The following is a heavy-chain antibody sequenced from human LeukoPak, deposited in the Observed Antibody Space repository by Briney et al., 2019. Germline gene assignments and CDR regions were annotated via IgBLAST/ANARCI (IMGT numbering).Heavy chain of an antibody. D-gene: IGHD1-26*01. J-gene: IGHJ3*02. CDR3: ARGPVGGATYYDGDAFDI. V-gene: IGHV4-61*01. CDR1: GGSISSSSYY. Sequence: SETLTLTCTVSGGSISSSSYYWSWIRQSPGKGLEWIGYIYYSGSTNYNPSLKSRVTISVDTSKNQFSLKLSSVTAVDTAVYYCARGPVGGATYYDGDAFDIWGQGTMVTVSS. CDR2: IYYSGST.